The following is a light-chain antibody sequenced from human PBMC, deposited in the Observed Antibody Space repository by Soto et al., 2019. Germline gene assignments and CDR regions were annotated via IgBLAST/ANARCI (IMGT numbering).Light chain of an antibody. CDR2: GAS. CDR1: QTVSSNY. Sequence: EILLTQSPDTLSLSPGERATLSFRASQTVSSNYLAWCQQRPGQAPRLLIYGASTRAAGIPDRFSGSGSGTDFTLTISSLQPDDFATYYCQQYNSYTWTFGQGTKVDIK. CDR3: QQYNSYTWT. J-gene: IGKJ1*01. V-gene: IGKV3-20*01.